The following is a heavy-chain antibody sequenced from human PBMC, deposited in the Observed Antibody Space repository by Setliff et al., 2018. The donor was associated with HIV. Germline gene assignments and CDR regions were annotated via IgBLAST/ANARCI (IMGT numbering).Heavy chain of an antibody. CDR3: ARDRIEVLADSPHDVFDI. D-gene: IGHD3-22*01. CDR1: GDSVSGYY. J-gene: IGHJ3*02. V-gene: IGHV4-4*07. Sequence: SETLSLTCAVSGDSVSGYYWSWFRQPAGRGLEWIGRVHNSAGSNYNPSLKSRVTMSVDTAKNQLSLKLTAVSAADTAVYYCARDRIEVLADSPHDVFDIWGRGIMVTVS. CDR2: VHNSAGS.